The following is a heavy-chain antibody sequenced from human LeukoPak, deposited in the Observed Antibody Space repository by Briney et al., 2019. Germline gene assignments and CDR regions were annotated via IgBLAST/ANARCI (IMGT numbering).Heavy chain of an antibody. CDR3: ARDGACSSTSCRNHPFDY. CDR2: IYYSGST. Sequence: SSGTLSLTCTVSGGSIGSYYWSWIRQPPGKGLEWIGYIYYSGSTNYNPSLKSRVTISVDTSKNQFSLKLSSVTAADTAVYYCARDGACSSTSCRNHPFDYWGQGTLVTVSS. V-gene: IGHV4-59*01. CDR1: GGSIGSYY. J-gene: IGHJ4*02. D-gene: IGHD2-2*01.